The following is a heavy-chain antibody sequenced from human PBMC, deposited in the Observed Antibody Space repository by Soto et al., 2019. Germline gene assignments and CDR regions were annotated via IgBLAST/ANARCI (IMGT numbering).Heavy chain of an antibody. CDR2: VSKDGSNT. J-gene: IGHJ3*02. Sequence: QVQLVESGGGVVQPGRSLRLSCAASGFTFRLFAMHWVRQVPGKGLEWVAAVSKDGSNTYYADSVKGRFTISRDNPKNTVFMQKNNLRPEDTAVYQCVRDVWWEVGLDAFDIWGQGTTVTVSS. CDR3: VRDVWWEVGLDAFDI. V-gene: IGHV3-30-3*01. CDR1: GFTFRLFA. D-gene: IGHD1-26*01.